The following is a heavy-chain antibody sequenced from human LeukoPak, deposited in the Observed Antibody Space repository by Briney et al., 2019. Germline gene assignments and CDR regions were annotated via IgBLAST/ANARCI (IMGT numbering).Heavy chain of an antibody. Sequence: GGSLRLSCAASGFTFSSYSMNWVRQAPGKGLEWVSSISSSSSYIYYADSVKGRLTISRDNAKNSLYLQMNSLRAEDTAVYYCARGGEFSGYEIWGQGTLVTVSS. D-gene: IGHD5-12*01. J-gene: IGHJ4*02. CDR1: GFTFSSYS. V-gene: IGHV3-21*01. CDR2: ISSSSSYI. CDR3: ARGGEFSGYEI.